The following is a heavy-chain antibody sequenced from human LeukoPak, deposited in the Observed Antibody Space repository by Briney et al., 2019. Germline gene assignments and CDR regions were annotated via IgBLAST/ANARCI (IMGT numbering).Heavy chain of an antibody. D-gene: IGHD4-17*01. J-gene: IGHJ4*02. Sequence: GGSLRLSCAASGFTFSNYWMTWVRQAPGKGLQWVANIKQDGSDKYYVDSVKGRFTISRDNAKNSLYLQMNSLRAEDTAVYYCTRDPEHGGDYIPGFYYWGQGTLVTGSS. CDR2: IKQDGSDK. CDR1: GFTFSNYW. V-gene: IGHV3-7*01. CDR3: TRDPEHGGDYIPGFYY.